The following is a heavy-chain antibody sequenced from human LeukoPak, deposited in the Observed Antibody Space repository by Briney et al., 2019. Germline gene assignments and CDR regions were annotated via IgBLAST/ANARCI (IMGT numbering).Heavy chain of an antibody. J-gene: IGHJ4*02. CDR1: GYTFTSYG. CDR2: ISAYNGNT. D-gene: IGHD2-15*01. V-gene: IGHV1-18*01. Sequence: ASVKVSCXASGYTFTSYGISWVRQAPGQGLEWMRWISAYNGNTNYAQKLQGRVTMTTDTSTSTAYMELRSLRSDDTAVYYCARIPVSSTPRTLDYWGQGTLVTVSS. CDR3: ARIPVSSTPRTLDY.